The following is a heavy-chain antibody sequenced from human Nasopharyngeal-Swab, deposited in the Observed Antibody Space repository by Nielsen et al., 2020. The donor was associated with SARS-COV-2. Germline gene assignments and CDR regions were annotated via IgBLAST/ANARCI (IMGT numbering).Heavy chain of an antibody. Sequence: ETLSLTCVASGFTFSSCAMTWVRQAPGKGLQWLSTISGSGHRTYYADSVKGRFRISRDNAKNTLYLQMDSLRGEDTAIYYCTRDIGGRYGYWGQGILVTVSS. CDR3: TRDIGGRYGY. CDR2: ISGSGHRT. V-gene: IGHV3-23*01. CDR1: GFTFSSCA. J-gene: IGHJ4*02. D-gene: IGHD1-26*01.